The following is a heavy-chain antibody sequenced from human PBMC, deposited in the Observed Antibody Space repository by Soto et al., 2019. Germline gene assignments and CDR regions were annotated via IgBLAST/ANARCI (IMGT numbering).Heavy chain of an antibody. V-gene: IGHV4-59*01. CDR1: RGSMNNYY. J-gene: IGHJ4*02. D-gene: IGHD3-16*01. CDR2: IYYSGST. CDR3: AGGPMGYDS. Sequence: SETLSLTCTVSRGSMNNYYWSWTRQPPGKGLEWIGYIYYSGSTNYNPSLKSRVTISVDTSKNQFSLKLSSVTAADAAVYYCAGGPMGYDSWGQGTLVTVSS.